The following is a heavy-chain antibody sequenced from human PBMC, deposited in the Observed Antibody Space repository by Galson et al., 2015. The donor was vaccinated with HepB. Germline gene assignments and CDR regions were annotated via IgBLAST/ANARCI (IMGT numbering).Heavy chain of an antibody. V-gene: IGHV6-1*01. J-gene: IGHJ4*02. Sequence: CAISGDSVSTNIATWSWIRHSPSRGLEWLGRTYYKSEWYYDYALSVKSRITIKPDTSENQFSLQLNSVTPDDTAVYYCARERERSDSSGYYYYFDYWGQGALVTVSS. D-gene: IGHD3-22*01. CDR3: ARERERSDSSGYYYYFDY. CDR2: TYYKSEWYY. CDR1: GDSVSTNIAT.